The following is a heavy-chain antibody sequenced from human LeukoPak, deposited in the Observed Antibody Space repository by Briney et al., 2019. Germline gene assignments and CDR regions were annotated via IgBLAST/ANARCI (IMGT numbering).Heavy chain of an antibody. J-gene: IGHJ4*02. CDR1: GGSISSYY. Sequence: SETLSLTCTVSGGSISSYYWNWIRQPPGKGLEWIGYIYYSGTTNYNPSLKSRVTISVDTSKNQFSLKLSSVTAADTAVYYCARGRPTYYYDSSGYYPSPYFDYWGQGTLVTVSS. V-gene: IGHV4-59*01. CDR3: ARGRPTYYYDSSGYYPSPYFDY. D-gene: IGHD3-22*01. CDR2: IYYSGTT.